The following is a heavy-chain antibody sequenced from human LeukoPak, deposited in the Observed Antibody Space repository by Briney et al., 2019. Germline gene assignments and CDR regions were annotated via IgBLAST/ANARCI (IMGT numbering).Heavy chain of an antibody. CDR3: ARGMTGPRYFDC. Sequence: SQTLSLTCTVSGGSISSNDYYWSWIRQPPGKGLEWIGYMYYSGSTNYNPSLKSRVNMSVDTSKNQFSVELRSVTAADTAVYYCARGMTGPRYFDCWGRGTLVAVSS. CDR1: GGSISSNDYY. D-gene: IGHD3-9*01. CDR2: MYYSGST. V-gene: IGHV4-61*08. J-gene: IGHJ4*02.